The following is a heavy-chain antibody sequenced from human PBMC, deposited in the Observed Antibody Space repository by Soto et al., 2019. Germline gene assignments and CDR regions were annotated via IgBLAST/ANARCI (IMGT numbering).Heavy chain of an antibody. CDR3: ARNCSGGSCYFGWLDP. CDR2: LSVYSGNT. V-gene: IGHV1-18*01. Sequence: QVQLVQSGAEVKKPGASVKVSCKASGYTFTSYGISWVRQAPGQGLEWMGWLSVYSGNTNYAQKFQGRVTMTTDTSTSTAYMELRSLRCDDTAVYYCARNCSGGSCYFGWLDPWGQGTLVTVSS. CDR1: GYTFTSYG. D-gene: IGHD2-15*01. J-gene: IGHJ5*02.